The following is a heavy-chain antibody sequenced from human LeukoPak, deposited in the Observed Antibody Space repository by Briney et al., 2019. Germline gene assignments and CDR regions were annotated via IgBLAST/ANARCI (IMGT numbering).Heavy chain of an antibody. V-gene: IGHV3-15*01. D-gene: IGHD3/OR15-3a*01. CDR1: GLTLNNAW. CDR2: IKRKGDDGTI. J-gene: IGHJ4*02. CDR3: TAGTGRSDFDY. Sequence: PGGSLRVSCAASGLTLNNAWMSWVRQAPGTGQEWVGRIKRKGDDGTIDYAAPVKGRFTISRDYSKNTLYLQMNSLKSEDTAVYYCTAGTGRSDFDYWGQGTLVTVSS.